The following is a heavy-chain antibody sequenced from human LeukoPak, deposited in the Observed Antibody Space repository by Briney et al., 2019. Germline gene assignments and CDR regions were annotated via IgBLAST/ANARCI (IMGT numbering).Heavy chain of an antibody. CDR1: GFTFSSYA. CDR2: ISGSGGST. D-gene: IGHD2-15*01. Sequence: GGSLRLSCAASGFTFSSYAMSWVRQAPGKGVEWGSAISGSGGSTYYADSVKGRFTISRDNSKNTLYLQMNSLRAEDTAVYYCAKAQQFPKLKYCSGGSCYSRSYGMDVWGRGTTVTVSS. J-gene: IGHJ6*02. V-gene: IGHV3-23*01. CDR3: AKAQQFPKLKYCSGGSCYSRSYGMDV.